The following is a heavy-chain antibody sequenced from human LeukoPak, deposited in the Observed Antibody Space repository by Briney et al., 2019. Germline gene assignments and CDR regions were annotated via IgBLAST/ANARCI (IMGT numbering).Heavy chain of an antibody. V-gene: IGHV4-4*09. CDR2: IYTSGNT. CDR3: GRHGGATMVRGVLVDAFDI. Sequence: PSETLSLTCTVSGGSISTYYWNWIRQPPGKGLEWLGYIYTSGNTDYNPPLKGRVTISVDTSKNLFSLKLSSVTAPDTAVYYCGRHGGATMVRGVLVDAFDIWGQGTMVIVSS. D-gene: IGHD3-10*01. J-gene: IGHJ3*02. CDR1: GGSISTYY.